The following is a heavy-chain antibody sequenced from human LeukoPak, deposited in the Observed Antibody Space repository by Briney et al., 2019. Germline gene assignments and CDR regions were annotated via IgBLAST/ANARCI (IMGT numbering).Heavy chain of an antibody. CDR2: INPNSGDT. CDR3: ARDVGWFDP. V-gene: IGHV1-2*02. D-gene: IGHD1-26*01. CDR1: GYTFTGHY. J-gene: IGHJ5*02. Sequence: ASVKVSCKASGYTFTGHYMHWVRQAPGQGLEWMGWINPNSGDTNFAQKFQGRVTMTRDTSISTVYMELSRLRSDGTAVYYCARDVGWFDPWGQGTLVTVSS.